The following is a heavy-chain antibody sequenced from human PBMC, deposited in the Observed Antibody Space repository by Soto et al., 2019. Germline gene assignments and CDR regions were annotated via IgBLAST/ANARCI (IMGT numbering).Heavy chain of an antibody. CDR1: GFTFSSYA. J-gene: IGHJ6*02. CDR3: ARAVGRGSAFWSGSPYMDV. CDR2: ISGSGGST. Sequence: GGSLRLSCAASGFTFSSYAMSWVRQAPGKGLEWVSAISGSGGSTYYADSVKGRFTISRDNSKNTLYLQMNSLRAEDTAVYYCARAVGRGSAFWSGSPYMDVWGQGTTVTVSS. V-gene: IGHV3-23*01. D-gene: IGHD3-3*01.